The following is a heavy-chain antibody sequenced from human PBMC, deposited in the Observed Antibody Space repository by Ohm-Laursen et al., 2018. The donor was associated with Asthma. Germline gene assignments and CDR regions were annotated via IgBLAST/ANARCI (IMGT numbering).Heavy chain of an antibody. Sequence: SQTLSLTCTVSGGSISSGGYYWSWIRQHPGKGLEWIGYIYYSGSTYYNPSLKSRVTISVDTSKNQFSLKLSSVTAADTAVYYCARGSRIVTGYYGSAALNWFDPWGQGTLVTVSS. V-gene: IGHV4-31*02. CDR1: GGSISSGGYY. J-gene: IGHJ5*02. D-gene: IGHD3-9*01. CDR2: IYYSGST. CDR3: ARGSRIVTGYYGSAALNWFDP.